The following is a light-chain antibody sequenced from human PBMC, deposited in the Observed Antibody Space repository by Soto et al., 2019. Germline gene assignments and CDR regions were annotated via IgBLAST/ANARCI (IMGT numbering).Light chain of an antibody. Sequence: AIRMTQSPSSFSASTGDRVTITCRASQGISSYLAWYQQKPGKAPKLLIYAASNRATGIPDRFSGSGSGTDFTLTISRLEPEDFAVYYCQQYGSSGTFGQGTKVDI. V-gene: IGKV1-8*01. CDR1: QGISSY. CDR2: AAS. J-gene: IGKJ1*01. CDR3: QQYGSSGT.